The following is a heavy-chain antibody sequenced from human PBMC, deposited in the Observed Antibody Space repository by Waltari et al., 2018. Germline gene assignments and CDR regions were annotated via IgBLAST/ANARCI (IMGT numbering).Heavy chain of an antibody. CDR3: ARVSRRTYRSPVPGRHYYYGMDV. Sequence: EEQLVESGGGLVQPGDSLRLSCAASGSTFSSFWMSRIRQAPGKGPLWVSRISTDASDTTYADSVKGRFTISRDNARNTLYLQMNRLRAEDTAVYFCARVSRRTYRSPVPGRHYYYGMDVWGQGTTVTVSS. V-gene: IGHV3-74*03. D-gene: IGHD1-1*01. CDR1: GSTFSSFW. J-gene: IGHJ6*02. CDR2: ISTDASDT.